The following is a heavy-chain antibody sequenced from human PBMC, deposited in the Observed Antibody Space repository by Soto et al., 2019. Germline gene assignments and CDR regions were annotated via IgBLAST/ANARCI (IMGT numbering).Heavy chain of an antibody. D-gene: IGHD3-3*01. Sequence: ASVKVSCKASGYTFTGYYMHWVRQAPGQGLEWMGWINPNSGGTNYAQKFQGWVTMTRDTSISTAYMELSRLRSDDTAMYYCASTIFGVVGGDDAFDIWGQGTMVTVSS. J-gene: IGHJ3*02. CDR1: GYTFTGYY. CDR2: INPNSGGT. CDR3: ASTIFGVVGGDDAFDI. V-gene: IGHV1-2*04.